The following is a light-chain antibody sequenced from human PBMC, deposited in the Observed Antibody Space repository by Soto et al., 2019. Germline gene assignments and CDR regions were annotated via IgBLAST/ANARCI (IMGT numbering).Light chain of an antibody. Sequence: EIVLTQSPGTLSLSPGERATPSCRASQSVSNNYLAWYQQKPGQAPRLLIYDASNRATGIPARFSGSGSGTDFTLTISSLQPEDFATYYCLQDYNYPWTFGQGTKVDIK. V-gene: IGKV3D-7*01. CDR2: DAS. J-gene: IGKJ1*01. CDR3: LQDYNYPWT. CDR1: QSVSNNY.